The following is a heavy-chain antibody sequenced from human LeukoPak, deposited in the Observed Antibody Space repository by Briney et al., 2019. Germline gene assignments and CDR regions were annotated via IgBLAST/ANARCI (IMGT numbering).Heavy chain of an antibody. V-gene: IGHV1-18*01. D-gene: IGHD6-25*01. CDR3: TRDYKNIVAPARSPPDY. CDR1: KDTFNNFP. Sequence: ASVKVSCKASKDTFNNFPISWVRQAPGQGLEWMGWISAYYGNTKYAQNLQDRLTMTTDTSTSTAYMELRSLRSDDTAVYYCTRDYKNIVAPARSPPDYWGQGTLVTVSS. CDR2: ISAYYGNT. J-gene: IGHJ4*02.